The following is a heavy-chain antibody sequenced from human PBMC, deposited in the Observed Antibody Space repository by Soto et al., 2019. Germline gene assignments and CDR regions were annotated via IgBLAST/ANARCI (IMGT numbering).Heavy chain of an antibody. CDR1: GGSISSGDYY. V-gene: IGHV4-31*03. J-gene: IGHJ5*02. D-gene: IGHD1-1*01. CDR2: IYYSGST. Sequence: PSETLSLTCTVSGGSISSGDYYWSWIRQPPGKGLEWIGYIYYSGSTYYNPSLKSRVTISIDTSKNQFSLKLRSVVAADTAIYYCAKNETTRPWFDPWGQGTLVTVSS. CDR3: AKNETTRPWFDP.